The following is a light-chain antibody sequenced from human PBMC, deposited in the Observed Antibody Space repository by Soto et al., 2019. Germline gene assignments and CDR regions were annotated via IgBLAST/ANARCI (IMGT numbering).Light chain of an antibody. CDR2: RNN. J-gene: IGLJ1*01. Sequence: LAQPPVASGTPGRRAPHPCSGKSSNIGTNYVYWYQQLPGTAPKLLIYRNNQRPSGVPDRFSGSKSGTSASLAISGLRSEDEADYYCAAWDDRLSGYVFGTGTKVTVL. CDR3: AAWDDRLSGYV. CDR1: SSNIGTNY. V-gene: IGLV1-47*01.